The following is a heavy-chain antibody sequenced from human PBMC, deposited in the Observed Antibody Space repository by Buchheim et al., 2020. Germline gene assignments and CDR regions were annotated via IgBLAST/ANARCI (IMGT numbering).Heavy chain of an antibody. CDR2: ISPGGTTT. J-gene: IGHJ4*02. CDR1: RFIFSEYY. Sequence: QVQLVESGGGSVKSGESLRLSCAASRFIFSEYYMTWVRQAPGKGLEWVSYISPGGTTTYYADSVKGRFTLSRDNAKNSLSLQMNSLRAEDTAVYYCARSFQRGIAAAALATMCFDYWGQGTL. D-gene: IGHD6-13*01. V-gene: IGHV3-11*01. CDR3: ARSFQRGIAAAALATMCFDY.